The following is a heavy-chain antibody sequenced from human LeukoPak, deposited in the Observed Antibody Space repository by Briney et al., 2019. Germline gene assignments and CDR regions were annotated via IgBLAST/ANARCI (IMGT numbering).Heavy chain of an antibody. CDR1: GGSIRGYY. Sequence: PSETLSLTCNVSGGSIRGYYWSWIRQSPEKGLEWIGYIYSSGSTNYNPSLKSRVTMSVDTSKNQLSLKVSSVTAADTAVYYCARVFDSGSQAYFYYMDVWGKGPRSSSP. CDR3: ARVFDSGSQAYFYYMDV. V-gene: IGHV4-59*01. D-gene: IGHD3-10*01. CDR2: IYSSGST. J-gene: IGHJ6*03.